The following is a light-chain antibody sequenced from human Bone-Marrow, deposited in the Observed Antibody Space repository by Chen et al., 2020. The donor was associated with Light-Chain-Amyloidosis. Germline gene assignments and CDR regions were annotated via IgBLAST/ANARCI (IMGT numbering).Light chain of an antibody. CDR2: KAS. CDR1: QNINPW. Sequence: DIHMTQSPSSRSASVGDRVTITCRASQNINPWLAWYQQKPGKAPKLLIYKASSLESGVPSRFSGSGSGTEFTLTISSLQPDDFGTYHCQQSNTYPWTFGQGTKVDVK. J-gene: IGKJ1*01. V-gene: IGKV1-5*03. CDR3: QQSNTYPWT.